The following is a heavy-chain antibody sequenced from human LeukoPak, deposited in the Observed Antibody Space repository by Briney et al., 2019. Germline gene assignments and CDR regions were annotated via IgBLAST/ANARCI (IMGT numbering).Heavy chain of an antibody. D-gene: IGHD2-2*01. CDR2: IWYDGSNK. Sequence: GGSLRLSCAASGFTFSKYGINWVRQAPGKGLEWVAIIWYDGSNKYFADSVMGRFTISKDNPKNTVYLQMNSLRIEDTAVYYCARTGIGNALDPWGQGTQVTVSS. CDR1: GFTFSKYG. CDR3: ARTGIGNALDP. J-gene: IGHJ5*02. V-gene: IGHV3-33*01.